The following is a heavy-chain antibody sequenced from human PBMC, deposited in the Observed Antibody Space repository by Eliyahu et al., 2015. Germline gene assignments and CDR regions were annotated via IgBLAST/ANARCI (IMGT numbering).Heavy chain of an antibody. CDR2: ISGSGGST. D-gene: IGHD1-26*01. J-gene: IGHJ4*02. CDR1: GFTFSXXA. V-gene: IGHV3-23*01. CDR3: AKADSGSYSPNY. Sequence: EVQLLESGGGLVQPGGSXXLSCXASGFTFSXXAMXWVRPAPGKGAGWVSAISGSGGSTYYADSVKGRFTISRDNSKNTLYLQMNSLRAEDTAVYYCAKADSGSYSPNYWGQGTLVTVSS.